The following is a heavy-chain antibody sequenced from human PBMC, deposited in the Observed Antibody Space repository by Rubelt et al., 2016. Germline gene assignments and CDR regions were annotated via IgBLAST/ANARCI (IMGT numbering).Heavy chain of an antibody. CDR2: ISYDGNIE. V-gene: IGHV3-30*04. D-gene: IGHD3-3*01. Sequence: GKGLEWVAVISYDGNIENYADSVRGRFTISRDQSKNTLYLQMSSLRNDDTAVYYCARDQQKGDFWSGYWLHSASDIWGQGTMVTVSS. J-gene: IGHJ3*02. CDR3: ARDQQKGDFWSGYWLHSASDI.